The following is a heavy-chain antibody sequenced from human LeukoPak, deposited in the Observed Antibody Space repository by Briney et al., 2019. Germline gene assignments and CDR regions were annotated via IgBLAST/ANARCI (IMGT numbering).Heavy chain of an antibody. V-gene: IGHV3-30*02. CDR3: ARWDSSSWYYVY. Sequence: GGSLRLSCAASGFTFSSYGMHWVRQAPGKGLEWVAFIRYDGSNTYYADSVKGRFTMSRDNSKNTLYLQMNSVRADDTAVYYCARWDSSSWYYVYWGQGTLVTVSS. J-gene: IGHJ4*02. CDR1: GFTFSSYG. CDR2: IRYDGSNT. D-gene: IGHD6-13*01.